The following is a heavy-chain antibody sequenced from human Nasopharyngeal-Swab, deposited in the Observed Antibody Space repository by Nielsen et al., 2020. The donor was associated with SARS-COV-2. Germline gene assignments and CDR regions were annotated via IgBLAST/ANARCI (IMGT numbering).Heavy chain of an antibody. J-gene: IGHJ6*03. V-gene: IGHV3-23*01. CDR1: GFTFSSYA. CDR2: ISGSGGST. Sequence: GVLKISCAASGFTFSSYAMSWVRQAPGKGLEWVSAISGSGGSTYYADSVKGRFTISRDNSKNTLYLQMNSLRAEDTAVYYCAKDQGYCSGGSCYDYYYYMDVWGKGTTVTVSS. CDR3: AKDQGYCSGGSCYDYYYYMDV. D-gene: IGHD2-15*01.